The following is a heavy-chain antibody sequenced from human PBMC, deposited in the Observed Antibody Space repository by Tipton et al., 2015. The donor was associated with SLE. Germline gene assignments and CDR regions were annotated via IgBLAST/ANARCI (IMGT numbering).Heavy chain of an antibody. CDR3: ARDRLTIFGVVTLYGMDV. D-gene: IGHD3-3*01. J-gene: IGHJ6*02. Sequence: QSGPEVKKPGASVKVSCKASGYTFTSYGISWVRQAPGQGLEWMGWISAYNGNTNYAQKLQGRVTMTTDTSTSTAYMELRSLRSDDTAVYFCARDRLTIFGVVTLYGMDVWGQGTTVPVSS. V-gene: IGHV1-18*01. CDR1: GYTFTSYG. CDR2: ISAYNGNT.